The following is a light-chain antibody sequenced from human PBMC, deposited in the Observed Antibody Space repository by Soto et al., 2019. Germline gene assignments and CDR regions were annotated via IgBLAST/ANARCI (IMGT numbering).Light chain of an antibody. CDR2: DAS. Sequence: EIVLTQSPGTLSLSPGERATLSCRASQSLSTSQLAWYQQKPGQAPRPLIYDASSRATGIPDRFSGSGSGTDFTLTISRLEPEDFAVYYCQQCHAYPLSFGGGTKVEV. V-gene: IGKV3-20*01. J-gene: IGKJ4*01. CDR1: QSLSTSQ. CDR3: QQCHAYPLS.